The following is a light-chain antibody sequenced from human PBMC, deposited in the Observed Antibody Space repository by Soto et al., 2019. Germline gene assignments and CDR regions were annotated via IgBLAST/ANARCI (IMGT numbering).Light chain of an antibody. V-gene: IGKV1-5*03. CDR3: QQYNSYRT. J-gene: IGKJ1*01. Sequence: DIQMTQSPSTLSASVGDRVTITCRASQSISNWLAWYQQKPGKAPKLLIYKASSLEGGVPSRFSGRGSGTEFTLTISSLQPDDFATYYCQQYNSYRTFGQGTKVEIK. CDR2: KAS. CDR1: QSISNW.